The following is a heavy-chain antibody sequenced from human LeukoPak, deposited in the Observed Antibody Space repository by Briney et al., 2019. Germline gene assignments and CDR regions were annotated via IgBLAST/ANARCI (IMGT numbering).Heavy chain of an antibody. CDR2: IKQDGSEK. Sequence: GGSLRLSCVASGFTFSGYWMSWVRQAPGKGLEWVASIKQDGSEKYYVDSVKGRFTISRDNAKNSLYLQMNSLRAEDTGVYYCARDRIVGGPKSIFDYWGQGTLVIVSS. CDR1: GFTFSGYW. J-gene: IGHJ4*02. V-gene: IGHV3-7*01. CDR3: ARDRIVGGPKSIFDY. D-gene: IGHD1-26*01.